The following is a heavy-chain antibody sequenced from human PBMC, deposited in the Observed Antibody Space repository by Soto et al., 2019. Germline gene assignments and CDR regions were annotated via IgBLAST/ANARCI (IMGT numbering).Heavy chain of an antibody. CDR3: AKWLRGGSYYCDF. D-gene: IGHD2-15*01. Sequence: LRLSCQASGFTFSSYAMSWVRQAPVKGLEWVALVDSSHNTFYPDSVKGRFTVSRDNSRNTLYLQMNSLRAEDTALYYCAKWLRGGSYYCDFWGQGTMVTVSS. V-gene: IGHV3-23*01. CDR2: VDSSHNT. J-gene: IGHJ3*01. CDR1: GFTFSSYA.